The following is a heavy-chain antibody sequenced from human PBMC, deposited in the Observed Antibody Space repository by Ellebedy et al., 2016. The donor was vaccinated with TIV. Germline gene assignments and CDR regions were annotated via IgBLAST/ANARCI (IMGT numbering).Heavy chain of an antibody. J-gene: IGHJ4*02. CDR2: INQDGSDK. Sequence: GESLKISCAASGFTFSSYYMHWVRQVPGKGLEWVANINQDGSDKSYVDSVEGRFTISRDNAKYSLFLQMDSLGAEDTAVYYCARGGASSSRYWRNWGQGALVTVSS. CDR3: ARGGASSSRYWRN. CDR1: GFTFSSYY. V-gene: IGHV3-7*01. D-gene: IGHD6-13*01.